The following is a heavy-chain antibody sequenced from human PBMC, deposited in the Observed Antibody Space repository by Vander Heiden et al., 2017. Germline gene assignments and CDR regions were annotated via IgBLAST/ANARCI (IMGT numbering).Heavy chain of an antibody. Sequence: RIRSKANSYATADAASVKGRFTISRDDSKNTAYLQMNSLKTEDTAVYYCTRLGGSYSPGQDAFDIWGQGTMVTVSS. J-gene: IGHJ3*02. V-gene: IGHV3-73*01. CDR3: TRLGGSYSPGQDAFDI. D-gene: IGHD1-26*01. CDR2: IRSKANSYAT.